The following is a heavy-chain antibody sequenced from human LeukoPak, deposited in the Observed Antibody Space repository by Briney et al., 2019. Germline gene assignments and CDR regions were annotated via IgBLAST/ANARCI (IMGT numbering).Heavy chain of an antibody. J-gene: IGHJ4*02. V-gene: IGHV4-61*02. D-gene: IGHD3-10*01. CDR1: AGSVSSGSYY. CDR2: IYTNGST. Sequence: PSQTLSLTCTVSAGSVSSGSYYWSWIRQPAGKGLEWIGRIYTNGSTNYNPSLKSRVTISVDTSKNQFSLKLSSVTAADTAVYYCASFNYGSGRIDYWGQGTLVTVSS. CDR3: ASFNYGSGRIDY.